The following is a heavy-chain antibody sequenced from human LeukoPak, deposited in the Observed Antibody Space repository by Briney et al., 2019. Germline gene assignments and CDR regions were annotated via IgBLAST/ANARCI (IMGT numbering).Heavy chain of an antibody. CDR2: IYPGDSDT. D-gene: IGHD2-21*01. CDR1: GYSFTSYW. J-gene: IGHJ4*02. Sequence: GESLQISSKGSGYSFTSYWIGWVRQMPGKGLGWMGIIYPGDSDTRYSPSFQGQVTISADKSISTAYLQWSSLKASDTAMYYCATLPLWSEYYFDYWGQGTLVTVSS. V-gene: IGHV5-51*01. CDR3: ATLPLWSEYYFDY.